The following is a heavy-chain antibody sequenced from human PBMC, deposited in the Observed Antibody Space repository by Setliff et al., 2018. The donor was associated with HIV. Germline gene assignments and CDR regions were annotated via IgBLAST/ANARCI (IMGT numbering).Heavy chain of an antibody. D-gene: IGHD3-10*01. CDR1: GGSFSDNY. J-gene: IGHJ5*02. Sequence: KPSETLSLTCAVYGGSFSDNYWSWIRQSPGKGLEWIGKINHSGSTNYKPSLKSRVTMSVDTSKNQFSLKLTSVTAADTAVYYCARGYEYYYGSGSLSNWFDPWGQGTLVTVSS. V-gene: IGHV4-34*01. CDR2: INHSGST. CDR3: ARGYEYYYGSGSLSNWFDP.